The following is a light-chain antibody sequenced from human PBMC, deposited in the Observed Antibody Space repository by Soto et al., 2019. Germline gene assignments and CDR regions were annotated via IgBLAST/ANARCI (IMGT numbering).Light chain of an antibody. J-gene: IGKJ4*02. CDR1: QSISSNY. CDR2: GAS. Sequence: EIVLTQSPGTLSLSPGETVTLSCRASQSISSNYVAWFQHKPGQAPRHLIYGASSRAPGIPERFSGSGSGTDFSLTINRLEPEDSAVFYCQQYGYPQLTFGGGTKVEIK. V-gene: IGKV3-20*01. CDR3: QQYGYPQLT.